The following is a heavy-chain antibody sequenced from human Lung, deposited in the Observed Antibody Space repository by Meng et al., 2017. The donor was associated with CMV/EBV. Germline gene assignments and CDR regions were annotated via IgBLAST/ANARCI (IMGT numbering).Heavy chain of an antibody. D-gene: IGHD6-13*01. Sequence: SCAASGFIFRSYTMGWVRLAPGKGPEWVSDINNSGGRTYYVDSVRGRFTISRDNSKDALFLQMNSLRAEDTAVYYCARTGGASWYDYWGQGTLVTVSS. CDR2: INNSGGRT. V-gene: IGHV3-23*01. CDR3: ARTGGASWYDY. CDR1: GFIFRSYT. J-gene: IGHJ4*02.